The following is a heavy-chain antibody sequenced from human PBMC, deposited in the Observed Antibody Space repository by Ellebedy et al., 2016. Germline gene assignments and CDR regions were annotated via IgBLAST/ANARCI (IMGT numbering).Heavy chain of an antibody. V-gene: IGHV3-30*03. D-gene: IGHD5-12*01. J-gene: IGHJ4*02. CDR2: ISYDGSNK. Sequence: GGSLRLXCAASGFTFSSYGMHWVRQAPGKGLEWVAVISYDGSNKYYADSVKGRFTISRDNSKNTLYLQMNSLRAEDTAVYYCARAVRSSGYEKSPGAYFDYWGQGTLVTVSS. CDR3: ARAVRSSGYEKSPGAYFDY. CDR1: GFTFSSYG.